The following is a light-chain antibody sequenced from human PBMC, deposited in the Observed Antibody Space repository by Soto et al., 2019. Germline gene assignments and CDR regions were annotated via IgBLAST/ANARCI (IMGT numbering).Light chain of an antibody. Sequence: QSVLTQPRSVSGSPGQSVTISCTGTSXDVGVYNYVSWYQQYPGKAPKIMIYDVSKRPSGVPDRFSGSKSDNTASLTISGLQAEDEADYYCCSYAGSYTFVFGIGTKVIVL. J-gene: IGLJ1*01. CDR2: DVS. CDR3: CSYAGSYTFV. V-gene: IGLV2-11*01. CDR1: SXDVGVYNY.